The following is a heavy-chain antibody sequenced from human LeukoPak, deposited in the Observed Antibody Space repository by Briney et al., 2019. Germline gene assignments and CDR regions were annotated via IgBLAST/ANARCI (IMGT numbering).Heavy chain of an antibody. D-gene: IGHD3-16*01. CDR1: GFTFRDYY. CDR3: ARDSLFATTSGGSDY. CDR2: MRSSGSTI. V-gene: IGHV3-11*01. J-gene: IGHJ4*02. Sequence: PGGSLRLSCAASGFTFRDYYVSWLRQAPGEGLEWVSYMRSSGSTIYYADSVKGRFTISRDNAKNSLYLQMNSLRAEDTAVYYCARDSLFATTSGGSDYWGQGTLVTVSS.